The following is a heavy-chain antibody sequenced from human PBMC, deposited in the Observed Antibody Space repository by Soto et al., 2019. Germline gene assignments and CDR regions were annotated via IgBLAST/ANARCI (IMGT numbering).Heavy chain of an antibody. CDR2: INQDGSEK. V-gene: IGHV3-7*01. J-gene: IGHJ4*02. CDR1: GFTFSIYW. Sequence: PVGSLRLSCAASGFTFSIYWMSWVRQAPGKRLEWVANINQDGSEKNHLDSVKGRFTISRDNAKNSLYLQMNSLRAEDTAVYYCARDGVGTFDYWGQGTLVTVSS. CDR3: ARDGVGTFDY. D-gene: IGHD3-3*01.